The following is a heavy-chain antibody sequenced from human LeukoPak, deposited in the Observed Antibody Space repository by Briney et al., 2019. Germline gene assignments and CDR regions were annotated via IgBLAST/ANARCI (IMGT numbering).Heavy chain of an antibody. D-gene: IGHD1-26*01. V-gene: IGHV4-59*12. CDR2: IYYSGST. CDR3: ARDSGTWYFQH. J-gene: IGHJ1*01. CDR1: GGSISSYY. Sequence: SETLSLTCTVSGGSISSYYWSWIRRPPGKGLEWIGYIYYSGSTNYNPSLKSRVTISVDTSKNQFSLKLSSVTAADTAVYYCARDSGTWYFQHWGQGTLVTVSS.